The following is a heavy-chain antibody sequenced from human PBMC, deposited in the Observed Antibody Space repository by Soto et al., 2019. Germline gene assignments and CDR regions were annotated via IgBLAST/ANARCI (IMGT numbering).Heavy chain of an antibody. V-gene: IGHV3-23*01. CDR2: ISGSGGST. CDR3: AKSFREEWELGSELDY. CDR1: GFTFSSYA. Sequence: EVQLLESGGGLVQPGGSLILSCAASGFTFSSYAMSWVRQAPGKGLEWVSAISGSGGSTYYADSVKGRFTISRDNSKNTLYLQMNSLRAEDTAVYYCAKSFREEWELGSELDYWGQGTLVTVSS. J-gene: IGHJ4*02. D-gene: IGHD1-26*01.